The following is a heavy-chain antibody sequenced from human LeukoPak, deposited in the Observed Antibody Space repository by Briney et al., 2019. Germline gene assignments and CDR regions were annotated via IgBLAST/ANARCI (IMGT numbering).Heavy chain of an antibody. D-gene: IGHD6-19*01. Sequence: GGSLRLSCAASGFTVSSNYMSWVRQAPGKGLEWVSVIYSGGSTHYADSVKGRFTISRDNSKNTLYLQMNSLRAEDTAVYYCATSGWYQGIDYWGQGTLVTVSS. J-gene: IGHJ4*02. CDR2: IYSGGST. V-gene: IGHV3-53*01. CDR3: ATSGWYQGIDY. CDR1: GFTVSSNY.